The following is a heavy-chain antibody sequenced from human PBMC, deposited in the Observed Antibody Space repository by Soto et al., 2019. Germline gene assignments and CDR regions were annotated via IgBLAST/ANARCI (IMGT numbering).Heavy chain of an antibody. CDR3: ARNKGYSYGIAGWFDP. CDR2: ISGSGSYT. D-gene: IGHD5-18*01. Sequence: EVQLLESGGGLVQPGGSLRLSCAASGFTFNSYAMSWVRQAPGKGLEWVSVISGSGSYTNYADSVKGRFTISRDNAKNSLYLQMNSLRAEDTAVYYCARNKGYSYGIAGWFDPWGQGTLVTVSS. CDR1: GFTFNSYA. J-gene: IGHJ5*02. V-gene: IGHV3-23*01.